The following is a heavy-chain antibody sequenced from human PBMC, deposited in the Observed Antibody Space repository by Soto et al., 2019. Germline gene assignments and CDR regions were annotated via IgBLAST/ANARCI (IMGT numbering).Heavy chain of an antibody. D-gene: IGHD2-15*01. J-gene: IGHJ5*02. CDR1: GFTFSSYA. V-gene: IGHV3-30-3*01. CDR3: ARRSESFCTGGSCYDNWLDP. Sequence: GGSLRLSCAASGFTFSSYAMHWVRQAPGKGLEWVALISFDGSTQYYEDPVKGRFTISRDNSKNMLYLQMNSLRAEDTALYSCARRSESFCTGGSCYDNWLDPWGQGTLVTVSS. CDR2: ISFDGSTQ.